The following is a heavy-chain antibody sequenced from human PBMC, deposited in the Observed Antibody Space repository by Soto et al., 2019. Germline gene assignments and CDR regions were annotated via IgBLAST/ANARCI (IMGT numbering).Heavy chain of an antibody. CDR1: GGSISSYY. CDR2: IYYSGST. J-gene: IGHJ4*02. Sequence: SETLSLTCTVSGGSISSYYWSWIRQPPGKGLEWIGYIYYSGSTNYNPSLKSRVTISVDTSKNQFSLKLSSVTAADTAVYYCARERGGYGLFDSWGQGTLVTVSS. D-gene: IGHD5-18*01. CDR3: ARERGGYGLFDS. V-gene: IGHV4-59*01.